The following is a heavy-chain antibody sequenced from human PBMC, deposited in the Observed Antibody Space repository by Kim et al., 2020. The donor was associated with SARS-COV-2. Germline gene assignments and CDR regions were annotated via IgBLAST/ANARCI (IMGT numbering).Heavy chain of an antibody. CDR3: ATIRDRNVIFDY. J-gene: IGHJ4*03. V-gene: IGHV3-23*01. CDR1: GITFSNYA. D-gene: IGHD3-10*01. Sequence: GGSLRLSCAASGITFSNYAMSWVRQAPGKGLEWVSAISGSGDRTYYADSVQGRFTISRDNSSNTLYLQINSLRADDTAVYYCATIRDRNVIFDYWGQGDPCSVSS. CDR2: ISGSGDRT.